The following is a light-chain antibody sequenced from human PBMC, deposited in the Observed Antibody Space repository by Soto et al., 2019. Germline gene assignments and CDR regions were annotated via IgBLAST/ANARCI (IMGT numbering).Light chain of an antibody. V-gene: IGLV2-14*01. Sequence: QSALTQPASVSGSPGQSIAISCTGSGSDVGGYNYVSWYQQHPGKAPKLIIYGVSHRPSGVSTRFSASRSAYTASLTISGLQAEDEADYYCSSFTSNSLYVFGPGTKVTVL. CDR3: SSFTSNSLYV. J-gene: IGLJ1*01. CDR1: GSDVGGYNY. CDR2: GVS.